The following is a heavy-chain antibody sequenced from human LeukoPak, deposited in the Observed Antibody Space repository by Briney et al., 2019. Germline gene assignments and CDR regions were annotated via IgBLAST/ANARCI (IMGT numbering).Heavy chain of an antibody. V-gene: IGHV3-21*01. Sequence: GGSLRLSCAASRFTFSSYSMNWVRQAPGKGLEWVSSISSSSSYIYYADSVKGRFTISRDNAKNSLYLQMNSLRAEDTAVYYCARDSMVRGVNWGQGTLVTVSS. CDR2: ISSSSSYI. J-gene: IGHJ4*02. CDR3: ARDSMVRGVN. CDR1: RFTFSSYS. D-gene: IGHD3-10*01.